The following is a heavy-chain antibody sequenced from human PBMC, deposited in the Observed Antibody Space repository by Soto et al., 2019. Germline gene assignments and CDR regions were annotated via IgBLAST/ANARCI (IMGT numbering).Heavy chain of an antibody. V-gene: IGHV4-34*01. Sequence: QMQLQQWGAGLLKPSETLSLTCAVYGGSFSGYYWSWIRQPPGKGLEWIGEINHSGSTNYNPSLKSRVTISVDTSKNQFSLKLSSVTAADTAVYYCARGRWIQLRWWFDPWGQGTLVTVSS. CDR1: GGSFSGYY. J-gene: IGHJ5*02. CDR2: INHSGST. D-gene: IGHD5-18*01. CDR3: ARGRWIQLRWWFDP.